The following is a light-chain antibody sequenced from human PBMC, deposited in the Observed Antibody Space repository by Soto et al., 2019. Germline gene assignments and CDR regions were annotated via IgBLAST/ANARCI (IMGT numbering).Light chain of an antibody. CDR2: DAS. Sequence: TQSPAPLSVSPGERATLSFRASQSISSWLAWYQQKPGKAPKLLIYDASSLESGVPSRFSGSGSGTEFTLTISSLQPDDFATYYCQQYNSYPLTVGGGTRWIS. CDR1: QSISSW. V-gene: IGKV1-5*01. CDR3: QQYNSYPLT. J-gene: IGKJ4*01.